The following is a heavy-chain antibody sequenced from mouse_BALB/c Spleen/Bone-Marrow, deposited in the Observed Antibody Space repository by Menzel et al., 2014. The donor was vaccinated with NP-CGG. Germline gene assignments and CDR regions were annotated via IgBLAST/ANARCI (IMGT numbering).Heavy chain of an antibody. D-gene: IGHD1-1*01. J-gene: IGHJ2*01. CDR2: INPYNGDT. CDR1: GYSFTGYF. V-gene: IGHV1-20*02. CDR3: ARSGYYGSGYFDY. Sequence: VQLQQPGPELVKPGASVKISCKASGYSFTGYFMNWVMQSHGKSLEWIGRINPYNGDTFYNQKFKGKATLTVDKSSSTAHMELRSLASEDSAVYYCARSGYYGSGYFDYWGQGTTLTVSS.